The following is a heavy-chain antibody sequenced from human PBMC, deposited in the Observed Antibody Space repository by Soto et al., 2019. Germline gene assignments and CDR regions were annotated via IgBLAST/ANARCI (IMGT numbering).Heavy chain of an antibody. J-gene: IGHJ4*02. V-gene: IGHV3-66*01. CDR3: ARDLLGYCSGGSCYGGYYFDN. Sequence: PGGSLRLSCAVSGFTVSTNYMSWVRQAPGKGLEWVSAIYAGGSTYYADSVKGRFTISRDNSKNTLYLQMNSLRAEDTAVYYCARDLLGYCSGGSCYGGYYFDNWGQGTLVTVSS. D-gene: IGHD2-15*01. CDR1: GFTVSTNY. CDR2: IYAGGST.